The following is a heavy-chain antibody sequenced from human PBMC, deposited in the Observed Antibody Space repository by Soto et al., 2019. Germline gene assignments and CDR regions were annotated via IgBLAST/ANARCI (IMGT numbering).Heavy chain of an antibody. J-gene: IGHJ6*02. CDR1: GGTFGNSA. Sequence: QVQLVQSGAEVKKPGSSVTVSCKASGGTFGNSAFSWLRQAPGQGLEWMGGIFPIFPTPAYAQKFKGRFTITADKSTSTASMELTSLRSEDTAVYYCARDKDRQQLGGNYYYGIDVWGQGTTVTVSS. V-gene: IGHV1-69*14. CDR2: IFPIFPTP. CDR3: ARDKDRQQLGGNYYYGIDV. D-gene: IGHD3-3*02.